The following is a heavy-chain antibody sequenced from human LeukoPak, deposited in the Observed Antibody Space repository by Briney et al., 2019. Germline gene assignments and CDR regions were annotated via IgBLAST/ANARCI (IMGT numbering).Heavy chain of an antibody. J-gene: IGHJ4*02. CDR3: AKDRVAVAGPYDY. Sequence: GGSLRLSCAASGFTFSSYGMHWVRQAPGKGLEWVAVISYDGSNKYYADSVKGRFTISRDNSKNTLNLQMNSLRAEDTAVYYCAKDRVAVAGPYDYWGQGTLVTVSS. V-gene: IGHV3-30*18. CDR1: GFTFSSYG. D-gene: IGHD6-19*01. CDR2: ISYDGSNK.